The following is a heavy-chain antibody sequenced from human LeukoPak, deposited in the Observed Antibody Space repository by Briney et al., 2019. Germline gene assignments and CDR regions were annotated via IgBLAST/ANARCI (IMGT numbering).Heavy chain of an antibody. V-gene: IGHV5-51*01. CDR1: GYSFTSYW. CDR3: ATIRVDTAMVKGYYFDY. D-gene: IGHD5-18*01. J-gene: IGHJ4*02. Sequence: GESLKISCKGSGYSFTSYWIGWVRQMPGKGLEWMGNIYPGDSDTRYSPSFQGQVTISADKSISTAYLQWSSLKASDTAMYYCATIRVDTAMVKGYYFDYWGQGTLVTVSS. CDR2: IYPGDSDT.